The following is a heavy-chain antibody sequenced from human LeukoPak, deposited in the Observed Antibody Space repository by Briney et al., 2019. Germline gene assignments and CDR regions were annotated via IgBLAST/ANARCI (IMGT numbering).Heavy chain of an antibody. V-gene: IGHV3-23*01. CDR1: GFSFSRYA. CDR2: ISSSGDNT. Sequence: PGGSLRLSCAASGFSFSRYAMSWVRQAPGKGLEWVSGISSSGDNTKYADSVKGRFTISRDNSKNTLYLQMSSLRAEDTAVYYCVSRYIDWFVPAGVWGQGTTVTVSS. J-gene: IGHJ6*02. CDR3: VSRYIDWFVPAGV. D-gene: IGHD3-9*01.